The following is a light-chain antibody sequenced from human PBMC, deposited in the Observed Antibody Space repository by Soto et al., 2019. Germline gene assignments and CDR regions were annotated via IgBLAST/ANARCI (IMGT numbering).Light chain of an antibody. Sequence: SYELSQPPSVSVAPGRTANVTCGAHYIGSKSVHWYQQKPGQAPVLVIYNDGDRPSGIPERFSGSNSGHTATLTISRVEAGDEADYYCQVWDTSSDHYVFGTGTKLTVL. V-gene: IGLV3-21*03. CDR3: QVWDTSSDHYV. CDR2: NDG. J-gene: IGLJ1*01. CDR1: YIGSKS.